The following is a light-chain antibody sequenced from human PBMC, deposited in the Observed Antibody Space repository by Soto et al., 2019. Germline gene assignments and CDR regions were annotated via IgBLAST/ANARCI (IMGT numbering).Light chain of an antibody. CDR1: QSVGNVY. V-gene: IGKV3-20*01. J-gene: IGKJ1*01. CDR3: QQYGSSPRT. Sequence: DIGLTPSPGTPSLSPGERATLSRRASQSVGNVYLAWYQQKPGQAPRLLIHGASNRASGIPDRFSGSGSGTDFTLTISRLEPEDFAVYFCQQYGSSPRTFGQGTKVDIK. CDR2: GAS.